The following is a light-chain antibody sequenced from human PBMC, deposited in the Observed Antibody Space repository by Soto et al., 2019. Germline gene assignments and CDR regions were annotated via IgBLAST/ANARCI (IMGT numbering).Light chain of an antibody. CDR2: GNS. J-gene: IGLJ1*01. Sequence: QSVLTQPPSVSGAPGQRVTIFCTGSSSNIGAGFDVHWYQQLPGTAPKLLIYGNSNRPSGVPDRFSGSKSGTSASLAITGLQAEDDADYYCQSYDSSLSAPYVFGTGTKVTVL. CDR3: QSYDSSLSAPYV. V-gene: IGLV1-40*01. CDR1: SSNIGAGFD.